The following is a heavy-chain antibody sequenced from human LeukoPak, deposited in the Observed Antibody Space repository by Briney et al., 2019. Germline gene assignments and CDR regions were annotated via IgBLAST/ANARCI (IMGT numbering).Heavy chain of an antibody. CDR2: IHHGGGT. J-gene: IGHJ4*02. CDR1: GGSISSNNW. Sequence: SGTLSLTCSVSGGSISSNNWWSWVRQPPGKGPEWIGDIHHGGGTNYNPSLKSRVAILVDKSNNQFSLKLSSMTAADTAVYYCARHQEGGYGFDYWGRGTLVTVSS. CDR3: ARHQEGGYGFDY. D-gene: IGHD5-12*01. V-gene: IGHV4-4*02.